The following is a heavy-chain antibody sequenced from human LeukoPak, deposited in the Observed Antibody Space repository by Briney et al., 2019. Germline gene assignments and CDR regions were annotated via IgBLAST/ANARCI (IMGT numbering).Heavy chain of an antibody. D-gene: IGHD3-22*01. CDR1: GGSISSGGYS. V-gene: IGHV4-30-2*01. CDR3: ARDTGRGIVAD. Sequence: SQTLSLTCAVSGGSISSGGYSWSWIRQPPGKGLEWIGYIYHSGSTYYNPSLKSRVTISVDTSKNQFSLKLSSVTAADTAVYYCARDTGRGIVADWGQGTLVTVSS. CDR2: IYHSGST. J-gene: IGHJ4*02.